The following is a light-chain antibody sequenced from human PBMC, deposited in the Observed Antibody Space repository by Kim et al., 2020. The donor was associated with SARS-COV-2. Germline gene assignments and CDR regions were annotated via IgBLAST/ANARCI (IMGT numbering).Light chain of an antibody. CDR3: QSYDSSNWV. CDR1: SGSIASNY. J-gene: IGLJ3*02. V-gene: IGLV6-57*04. Sequence: NFMLTQPHSVSESPGKTVTISCTRSSGSIASNYVQWYQQRLGNAPTTVIYEDNQRPSGVPDRFSGSIDSSSNSASLTISGLKTEDEADYYCQSYDSSNWVFGGGTQLTVL. CDR2: EDN.